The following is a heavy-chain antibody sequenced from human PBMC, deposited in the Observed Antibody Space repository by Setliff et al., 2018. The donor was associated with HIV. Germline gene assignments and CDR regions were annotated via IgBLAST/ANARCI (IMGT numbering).Heavy chain of an antibody. D-gene: IGHD5-12*01. V-gene: IGHV4-39*01. J-gene: IGHJ4*02. CDR2: IYYSGST. CDR3: ARHLYGGYTGGFDY. CDR1: GGSISSSSYY. Sequence: SETLSLTCTVSGGSISSSSYYWGWIRQPPGKGLEWIGSIYYSGSTYYNPSLKSRVTISVYTSKNQFSLKLSSVTAADTAVYYCARHLYGGYTGGFDYWGQGTLVTVSS.